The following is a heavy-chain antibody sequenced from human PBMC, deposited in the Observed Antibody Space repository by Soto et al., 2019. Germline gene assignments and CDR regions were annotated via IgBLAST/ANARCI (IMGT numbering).Heavy chain of an antibody. Sequence: GGSLRLSCAASGFTFSNAWINWVRQTPGKGLEWVGRVKSKTDGGTTDFAAPVKGRFAISRDDSKNMVYPEMNSLKTEYTAIYYCTTDSYITSIIVRFDYWGHGTLVTVSS. CDR1: GFTFSNAW. CDR2: VKSKTDGGTT. CDR3: TTDSYITSIIVRFDY. J-gene: IGHJ4*01. V-gene: IGHV3-15*07. D-gene: IGHD3-22*01.